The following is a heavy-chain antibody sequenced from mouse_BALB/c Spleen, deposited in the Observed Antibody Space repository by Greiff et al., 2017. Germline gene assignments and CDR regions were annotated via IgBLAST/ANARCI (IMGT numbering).Heavy chain of an antibody. Sequence: EVMLVESGGDLVKPGGSLKLSCAASGFTFSSYGMSWVRQTPDKRLEWVATISSGGSYTYYPDSVKGRFTISRDNAKNTLYLQMSSLKSEDTAMYYCALYAMDYWGQGTSVTVSS. J-gene: IGHJ4*01. CDR3: ALYAMDY. CDR2: ISSGGSYT. V-gene: IGHV5-6*01. CDR1: GFTFSSYG.